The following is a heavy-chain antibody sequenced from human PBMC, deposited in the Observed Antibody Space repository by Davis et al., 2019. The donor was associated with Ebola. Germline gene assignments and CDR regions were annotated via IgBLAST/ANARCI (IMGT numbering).Heavy chain of an antibody. CDR3: AREVPFCGGDCFDY. J-gene: IGHJ4*02. D-gene: IGHD2-21*01. Sequence: GESLKISCATSGFIFSSSSMNWVRQVPGTGLELVSSISATTGYIYYADSVKGRFTISRDNAKNSLFLQMNSLTAEDTALYYCAREVPFCGGDCFDYWGQGTLVTVSS. CDR1: GFIFSSSS. V-gene: IGHV3-21*01. CDR2: ISATTGYI.